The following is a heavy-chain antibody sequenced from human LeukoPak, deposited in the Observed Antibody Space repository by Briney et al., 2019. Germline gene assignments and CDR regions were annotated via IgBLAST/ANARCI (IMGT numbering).Heavy chain of an antibody. D-gene: IGHD6-19*01. V-gene: IGHV3-23*01. Sequence: GGSLRLSCAASGFTFSSYPMSWVRQAPGKGLEWVSSISASGGSTYYADSVKGRFTISRDDSKNTLYLQMNSLRAEDTAVYYCARGRGGIAVYYFDYWGQGTLVTVSS. CDR3: ARGRGGIAVYYFDY. J-gene: IGHJ4*02. CDR2: ISASGGST. CDR1: GFTFSSYP.